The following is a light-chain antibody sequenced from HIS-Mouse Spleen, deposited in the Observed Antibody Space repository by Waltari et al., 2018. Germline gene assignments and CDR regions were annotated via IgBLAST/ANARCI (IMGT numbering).Light chain of an antibody. CDR1: SSNIGSNT. V-gene: IGLV1-44*01. J-gene: IGLJ2*01. CDR3: AAWDDSLKGV. CDR2: NNN. Sequence: QSVLTQPPSASGTPGQRVTISCSGSSSNIGSNTVNWYQQLPGTAPKLPIYNNNQRPSGFPDRFSGSKSGTSASLAISGLQSEDEADYYCAAWDDSLKGVFGGGTKLTVL.